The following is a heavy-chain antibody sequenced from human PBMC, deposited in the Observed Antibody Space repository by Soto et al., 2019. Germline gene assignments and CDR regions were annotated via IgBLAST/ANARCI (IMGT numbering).Heavy chain of an antibody. D-gene: IGHD3-10*01. CDR1: GGSISNNY. V-gene: IGHV4-59*01. Sequence: SETLSLTCSVSGGSISNNYWSWIRQSPGKGLEWIGYMYDSGRRNYNPSLQGRVTISGDTSKNQFSLKLTSVTPSDTAVYYCARTHGSGSWCFDPWGQGTPVTVSS. J-gene: IGHJ5*02. CDR2: MYDSGRR. CDR3: ARTHGSGSWCFDP.